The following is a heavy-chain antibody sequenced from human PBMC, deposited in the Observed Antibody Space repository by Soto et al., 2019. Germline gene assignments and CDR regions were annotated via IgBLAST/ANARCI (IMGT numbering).Heavy chain of an antibody. D-gene: IGHD3-16*01. CDR3: ARDLGGINDY. CDR1: GGSISSYY. CDR2: IYYSGST. J-gene: IGHJ4*02. V-gene: IGHV4-59*01. Sequence: QVQLQESGPGLVKPSETLSLTCTVSGGSISSYYWSWIRQPPGKGLEWIGYIYYSGSTNYNPSLKSRVTISVDTSKNQFSLKLSSVTAADTAVYYCARDLGGINDYWGQGTLDTVSS.